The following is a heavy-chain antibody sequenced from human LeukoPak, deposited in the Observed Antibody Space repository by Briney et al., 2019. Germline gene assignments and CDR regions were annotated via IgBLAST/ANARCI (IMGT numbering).Heavy chain of an antibody. CDR1: GFTFSDYA. V-gene: IGHV3-23*01. D-gene: IGHD2-21*01. CDR3: AKAVALGFDY. J-gene: IGHJ4*02. Sequence: GGSLRLSCAASGFTFSDYAMSWVRQAPGKGLEWVSAITGSGVSTYYADSVKGRITISRDNSKNTLYLQMNSLRAEDTAVYFCAKAVALGFDYWGQGTLVTVSS. CDR2: ITGSGVST.